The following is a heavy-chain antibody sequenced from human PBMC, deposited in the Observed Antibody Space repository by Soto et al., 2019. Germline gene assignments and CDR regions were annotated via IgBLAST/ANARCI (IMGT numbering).Heavy chain of an antibody. Sequence: QVQLVQSGAEVKKPGASVKVSCKASGYTFTGYYMHWVRQAPGQGLEWMGWINPNSGGTNYAQKLQGWVTMTRDTSISTAYMELSRLRSDDTAVYYCARGAGSYYNPKNYYYYYMDVWGKGTTVTVSS. CDR1: GYTFTGYY. D-gene: IGHD3-10*01. V-gene: IGHV1-2*04. CDR3: ARGAGSYYNPKNYYYYYMDV. J-gene: IGHJ6*03. CDR2: INPNSGGT.